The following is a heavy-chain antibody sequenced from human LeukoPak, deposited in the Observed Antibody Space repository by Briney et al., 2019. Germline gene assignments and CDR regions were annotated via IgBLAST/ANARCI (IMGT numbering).Heavy chain of an antibody. CDR2: TRNKANSYTT. J-gene: IGHJ4*02. Sequence: GGSLRLSCAASGFTFSDHYMDWVRQAPGKGLEWVGRTRNKANSYTTEYAASVKGRFTISRDDSKNSLYLQMNSLKTEDTAVYYCARRFSGGRGNDYWGQGTLVTVSS. CDR1: GFTFSDHY. CDR3: ARRFSGGRGNDY. D-gene: IGHD2-15*01. V-gene: IGHV3-72*01.